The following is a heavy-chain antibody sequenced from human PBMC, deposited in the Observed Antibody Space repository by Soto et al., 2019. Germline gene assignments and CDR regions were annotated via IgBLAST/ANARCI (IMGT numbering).Heavy chain of an antibody. CDR1: GASINRGDTDY. Sequence: SETLPLTCSGSGASINRGDTDYWNWIRQHPVKGLEWIGYIYYSGRIYYNPSLESRVTISVDTSKNQFSLKLTSVTAADTACEDCAHSLRSFYYGGLDVWGQGSKVP. V-gene: IGHV4-31*02. CDR2: IYYSGRI. CDR3: AHSLRSFYYGGLDV. D-gene: IGHD3-16*01. J-gene: IGHJ6*01.